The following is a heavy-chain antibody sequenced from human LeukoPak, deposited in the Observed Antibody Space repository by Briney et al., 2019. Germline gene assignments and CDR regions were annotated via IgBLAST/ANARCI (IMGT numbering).Heavy chain of an antibody. V-gene: IGHV4-4*07. D-gene: IGHD2-15*01. J-gene: IGHJ3*02. CDR3: ASTTYRYCSGGSCYSFDI. CDR2: IYTSGST. CDR1: GGSICSYY. Sequence: PSETLSLTCTVSGGSICSYYWSWIRQPAGEGLEWIGRIYTSGSTNYNPSLKSRVTMSVDTTKNQFTLKLSSVTAADTAVYYCASTTYRYCSGGSCYSFDIWGQGTMVTVSS.